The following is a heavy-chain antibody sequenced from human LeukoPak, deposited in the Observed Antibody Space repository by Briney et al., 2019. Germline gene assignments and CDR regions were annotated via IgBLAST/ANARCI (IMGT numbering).Heavy chain of an antibody. V-gene: IGHV3-30*04. CDR2: MSYDGFSK. CDR1: GFTFSSSA. Sequence: GGSLRLSCAASGFTFSSSAMHWVRQAPGKGLEWVSAMSYDGFSKYYADSLKGRLSISRDDSKSTVYLQMNSLRPEDTAVYFCAREGHTSGYCGTFDVWGQGTTVAVSS. D-gene: IGHD3-22*01. J-gene: IGHJ3*01. CDR3: AREGHTSGYCGTFDV.